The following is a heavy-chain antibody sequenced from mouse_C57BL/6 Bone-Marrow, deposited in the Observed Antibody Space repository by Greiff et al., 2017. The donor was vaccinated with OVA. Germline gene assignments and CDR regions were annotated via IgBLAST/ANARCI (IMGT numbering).Heavy chain of an antibody. CDR1: GFSLTSYG. V-gene: IGHV2-6-1*01. D-gene: IGHD1-1*01. CDR2: IWSDGST. Sequence: VQLQESGPGLVAPSQSLSITCTVSGFSLTSYGVHWVRQPPGKGLEWLVVIWSDGSTTSNSAPNSSLSISKDNYKSQVFLKMNSLQPDDTAMYYWARHPRIYYYGSSYAMDYWGQGTSVTVSS. CDR3: ARHPRIYYYGSSYAMDY. J-gene: IGHJ4*01.